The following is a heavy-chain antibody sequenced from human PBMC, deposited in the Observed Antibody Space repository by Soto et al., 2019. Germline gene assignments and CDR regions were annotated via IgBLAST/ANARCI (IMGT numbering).Heavy chain of an antibody. CDR2: ISAYNGNT. V-gene: IGHV1-18*01. J-gene: IGHJ4*02. CDR1: GYTFTSYG. CDR3: ARDRGRAEYCSGGSCYSPGIAVAGTWVD. Sequence: ASVKVSCKASGYTFTSYGISWVRQAPGQGLEWMGWISAYNGNTNYAQKLQGRVTRTTDTSTSTAYMELRSLRSDDTAVYYCARDRGRAEYCSGGSCYSPGIAVAGTWVDWGQGTLVTVSS. D-gene: IGHD2-15*01.